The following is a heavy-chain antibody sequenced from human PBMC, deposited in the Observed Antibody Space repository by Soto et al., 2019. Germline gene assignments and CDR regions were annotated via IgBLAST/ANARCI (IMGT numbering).Heavy chain of an antibody. CDR3: AMGGRQWLVTSDFNY. V-gene: IGHV3-30*03. D-gene: IGHD6-19*01. Sequence: VQLVESGGGVVQPGRSLRLSCAASGFTFSDYAMHWVRQAPGKGLEWVAVVSHEGRNTHYAASVKGRFTISRDSSRNTVSLAMTSLRAEDTAVYYCAMGGRQWLVTSDFNYWGQGALVTVSS. J-gene: IGHJ4*02. CDR1: GFTFSDYA. CDR2: VSHEGRNT.